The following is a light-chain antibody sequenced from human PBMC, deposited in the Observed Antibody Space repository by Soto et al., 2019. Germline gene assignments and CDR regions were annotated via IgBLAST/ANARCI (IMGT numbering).Light chain of an antibody. J-gene: IGKJ1*01. CDR2: GAS. CDR1: QSVSSY. Sequence: EILLTKSPAPLSFSPGEKATLSCRASQSVSSYLAWYQQKPGQAPRLLIYGASSRATGIPDKFSGSGSGTDFTLTISRLEPEDFAVYYCHQRQSWPRTFGQGTKVDIK. CDR3: HQRQSWPRT. V-gene: IGKV3-11*01.